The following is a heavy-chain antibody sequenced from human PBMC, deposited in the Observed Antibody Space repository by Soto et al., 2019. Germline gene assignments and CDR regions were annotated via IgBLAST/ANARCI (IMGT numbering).Heavy chain of an antibody. V-gene: IGHV4-59*08. CDR3: ARHPGYYDILTGYTTYYFDY. CDR2: IYYRGNT. J-gene: IGHJ4*02. CDR1: GGSIGTYY. D-gene: IGHD3-9*01. Sequence: SETLSLTCTVSGGSIGTYYWSWIRQPPGKGLEWIGYIYYRGNTDYNPSLKSRVTISLDTPKNQFSLKLSSVTAADTAVYYCARHPGYYDILTGYTTYYFDYWGQGIVVTVSS.